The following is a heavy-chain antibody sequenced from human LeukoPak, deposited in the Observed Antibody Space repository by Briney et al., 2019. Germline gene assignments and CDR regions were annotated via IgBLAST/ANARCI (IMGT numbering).Heavy chain of an antibody. V-gene: IGHV4-34*11. CDR1: GGSFSGYY. D-gene: IGHD6-13*01. J-gene: IGHJ2*01. Sequence: SETLSLTCAVYGGSFSGYYWTWIRQPPGKGLECIGYIYYSGNTNYNPSLKSRVTISVDTSKNQFSLKLRPVSAADTAVYYCARVYYSRSYDYWYFHLWGRGTLVTVSS. CDR3: ARVYYSRSYDYWYFHL. CDR2: IYYSGNT.